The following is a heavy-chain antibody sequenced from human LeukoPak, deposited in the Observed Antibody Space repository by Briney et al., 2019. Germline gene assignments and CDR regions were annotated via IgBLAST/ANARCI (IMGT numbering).Heavy chain of an antibody. CDR3: ANHDYVWGSYRSWGDYFDS. V-gene: IGHV3-23*01. D-gene: IGHD3-16*02. Sequence: PGGSLRLSCAASGFTFSSYAMSWVRQAPGKGLEWVSAISGSGGSTNYADSVKGRFTISRDNSKNTLYLQMNSLGAEDTAVYYCANHDYVWGSYRSWGDYFDSWGQGTLVTVSS. CDR2: ISGSGGST. J-gene: IGHJ4*02. CDR1: GFTFSSYA.